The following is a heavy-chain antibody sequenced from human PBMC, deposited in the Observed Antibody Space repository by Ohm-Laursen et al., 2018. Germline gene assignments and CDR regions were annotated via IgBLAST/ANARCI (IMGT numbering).Heavy chain of an antibody. CDR2: INHSGST. J-gene: IGHJ4*02. V-gene: IGHV4-34*01. Sequence: GTLSLTCAVYGGSFSGYYWSWIRQPPGKGLEWIGDINHSGSTNYSPSLKSRVTISVDTSKNQFSLKLSSVTAADTAVYYCARGGGYNYNYVVDYWGQGTLVTVSS. D-gene: IGHD5-24*01. CDR3: ARGGGYNYNYVVDY. CDR1: GGSFSGYY.